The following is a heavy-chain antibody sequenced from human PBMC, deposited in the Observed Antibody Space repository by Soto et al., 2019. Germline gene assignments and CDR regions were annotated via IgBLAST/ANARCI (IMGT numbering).Heavy chain of an antibody. CDR2: ITSTGSTT. Sequence: EVQLVESGVGLVHPAGSLRLSCAASVFTFSNSEINWVLQAPGKGLEWISYITSTGSTTYYADSVKGRFTISRDNGTNSLYLQMNSLRAADTSGYYCGRGNSPVTVYWCEGILVPVS. CDR1: VFTFSNSE. D-gene: IGHD3-16*02. CDR3: GRGNSPVTVY. J-gene: IGHJ4*02. V-gene: IGHV3-48*03.